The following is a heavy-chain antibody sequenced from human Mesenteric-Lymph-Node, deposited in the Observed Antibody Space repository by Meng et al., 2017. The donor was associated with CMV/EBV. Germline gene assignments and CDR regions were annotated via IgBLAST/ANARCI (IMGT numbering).Heavy chain of an antibody. CDR2: INPSGGST. Sequence: KVSCKACGYTFTSYYMHWVRQAPGQGLEWMGIINPSGGSTSYAQKFQGRVTMTRDTSTSTVYMELSSLRSEDTAVYYCARDRESALDYWGQGTLVTVSS. CDR3: ARDRESALDY. J-gene: IGHJ4*02. CDR1: GYTFTSYY. V-gene: IGHV1-46*01.